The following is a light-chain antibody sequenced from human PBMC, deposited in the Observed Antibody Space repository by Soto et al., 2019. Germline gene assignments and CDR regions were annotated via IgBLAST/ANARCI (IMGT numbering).Light chain of an antibody. V-gene: IGLV3-21*02. J-gene: IGLJ2*01. CDR3: QVWDSNSNPVI. CDR1: NIGNTS. Sequence: SYVLTQPPSVSVAPGQTARITCGGNNIGNTSVQWYQQKPGQAPVLVVYDDSDRPSGIPEGFSVSNSGNTATLTVSRVEVGDEADYYCQVWDSNSNPVIFGGGTQLTVL. CDR2: DDS.